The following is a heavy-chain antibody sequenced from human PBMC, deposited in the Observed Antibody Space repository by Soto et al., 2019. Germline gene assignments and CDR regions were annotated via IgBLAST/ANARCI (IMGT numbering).Heavy chain of an antibody. CDR2: INPSGATT. CDR1: GYTFTSHY. CDR3: ARXLGYSSGWSXFDP. V-gene: IGHV1-46*01. D-gene: IGHD6-19*01. J-gene: IGHJ5*02. Sequence: GASVKVSSKASGYTFTSHYIHWVRQAPGQGLEWMGVINPSGATTSYAQRFQGRLTMTSDTSTSTVYMELSSLRSEDTAVYYCARXLGYSSGWSXFDPRGQGTLVTVS.